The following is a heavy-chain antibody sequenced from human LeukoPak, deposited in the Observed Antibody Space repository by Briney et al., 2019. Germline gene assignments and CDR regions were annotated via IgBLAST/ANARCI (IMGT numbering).Heavy chain of an antibody. Sequence: GASVKVSCKASGYTFTSYGISWVRQAPGQGLEWMGGIIPIFGTANYAQKFQGRVTITADKSTSTAYMELSSLRSEDTAVYYCATLSGGWAHQRAPYYYYMDVWGKGTTVTISS. CDR3: ATLSGGWAHQRAPYYYYMDV. V-gene: IGHV1-69*06. J-gene: IGHJ6*03. CDR2: IIPIFGTA. D-gene: IGHD6-19*01. CDR1: GYTFTSYG.